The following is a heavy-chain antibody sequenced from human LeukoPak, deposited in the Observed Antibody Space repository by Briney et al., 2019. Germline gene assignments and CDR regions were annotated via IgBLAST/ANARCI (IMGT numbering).Heavy chain of an antibody. J-gene: IGHJ4*02. CDR2: IYSGGST. CDR3: VRATAVAFDY. Sequence: PGGSLRLSCTVSGFTVSSNYMSWVRQAPGKGLEWVSVIYSGGSTYYADSVKGRFTISRDNSKNTLYLQMNSLRAEDTAVYYCVRATAVAFDYWGQGTLVTVSS. D-gene: IGHD4-23*01. V-gene: IGHV3-53*01. CDR1: GFTVSSNY.